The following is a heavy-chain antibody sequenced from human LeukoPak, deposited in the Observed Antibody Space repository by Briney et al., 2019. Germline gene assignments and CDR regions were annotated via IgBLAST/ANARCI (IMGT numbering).Heavy chain of an antibody. Sequence: SETLSLTCTVSGGSISSYYWSWIRQPAGKGLEWIGRIYTSGSTNYNPSLKSRVTMSVDTPKNQFSLRLSSVTAADTAVYYCARDIVVVPAAISAFDIWGQGTMVTVSS. CDR3: ARDIVVVPAAISAFDI. D-gene: IGHD2-2*01. V-gene: IGHV4-4*07. J-gene: IGHJ3*02. CDR1: GGSISSYY. CDR2: IYTSGST.